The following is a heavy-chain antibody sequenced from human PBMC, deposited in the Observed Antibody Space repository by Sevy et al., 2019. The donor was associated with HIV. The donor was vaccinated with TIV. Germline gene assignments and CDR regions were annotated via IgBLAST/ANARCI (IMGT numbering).Heavy chain of an antibody. J-gene: IGHJ6*03. CDR1: GFTFSSYA. D-gene: IGHD3-3*01. CDR3: PPIYEFWGGSRYYMDV. CDR2: ISGSGGST. Sequence: GGSLRLSCAASGFTFSSYAMSWVRQAPGKGLEWVSAISGSGGSTYYADSVKGRFTISRDNSKNTLYLQMNSLRAEDTVFYCWPPIYEFWGGSRYYMDVWGKGTTVTVSS. V-gene: IGHV3-23*01.